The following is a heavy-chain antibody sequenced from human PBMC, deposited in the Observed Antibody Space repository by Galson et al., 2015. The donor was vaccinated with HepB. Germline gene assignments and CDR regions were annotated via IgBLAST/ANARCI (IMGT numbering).Heavy chain of an antibody. Sequence: SLRLSCAASGFTFSNAWMSWVRQAPGKGLEWVGRIKSKTDGGTTDYAAPVKGRFTISRDDSKNTLYLQMNSLKTEDTAVYYCTTELWFGELPYYYGIDVWGQGTTVTVSS. CDR1: GFTFSNAW. D-gene: IGHD3-10*01. CDR3: TTELWFGELPYYYGIDV. J-gene: IGHJ6*02. V-gene: IGHV3-15*01. CDR2: IKSKTDGGTT.